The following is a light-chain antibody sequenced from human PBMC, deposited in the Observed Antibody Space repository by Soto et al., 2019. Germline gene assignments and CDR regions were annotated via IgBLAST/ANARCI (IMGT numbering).Light chain of an antibody. J-gene: IGKJ4*01. CDR3: MQALQTPVT. CDR2: LGS. CDR1: HSLVHSNGYNY. Sequence: DIVMTQSPLSLPVTPGEPASISCRSSHSLVHSNGYNYLDWYLQKPGQSPQLLIYLGSNRASGVPDRFSGSGSGTDFTLKISRVEAEDVGVYHCMQALQTPVTLGGGTKV. V-gene: IGKV2-28*01.